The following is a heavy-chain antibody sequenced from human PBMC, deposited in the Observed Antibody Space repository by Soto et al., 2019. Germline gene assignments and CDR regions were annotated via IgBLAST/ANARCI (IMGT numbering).Heavy chain of an antibody. D-gene: IGHD3-10*01. Sequence: ASVKVSCKASGYTFTGYYMHWVRQAPGQGLERMGWNNPSSRSTNYAQKFQGRVNMTRDTSISTAYMELSRLRSDDTAVYYCARSYGSGSYYKEDNYYYGMDVWGQGTTVTVSS. V-gene: IGHV1-2*02. J-gene: IGHJ6*02. CDR3: ARSYGSGSYYKEDNYYYGMDV. CDR2: NNPSSRST. CDR1: GYTFTGYY.